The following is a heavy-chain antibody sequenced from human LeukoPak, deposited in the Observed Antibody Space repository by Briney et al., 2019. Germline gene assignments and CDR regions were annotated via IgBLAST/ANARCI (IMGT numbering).Heavy chain of an antibody. CDR3: ARDAPHQRFDY. CDR2: IDLNTGDT. J-gene: IGHJ4*02. CDR1: GYTFIDYW. V-gene: IGHV1-2*02. Sequence: GASVKVSCKASGYTFIDYWIHWVRQAPGQGLEWMGRIDLNTGDTTSAQKFQGRVTMTRDTSISTVYLDLSGLGSDDPAVYYCARDAPHQRFDYWGQGTLVTVSS.